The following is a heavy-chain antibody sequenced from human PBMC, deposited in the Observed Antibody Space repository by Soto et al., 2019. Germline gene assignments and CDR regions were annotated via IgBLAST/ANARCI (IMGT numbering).Heavy chain of an antibody. CDR3: ARGDIYEVTIFGVVFDY. Sequence: QVQLQQWGAGLLKPSETLSLTCAVYGGSFSGYYWSWIRQPPGKGLEWIGEINHSGSTNYNPSLKSRVTISVDTSKNQFSLKLSSVTAADTAVYYCARGDIYEVTIFGVVFDYWGQGTLVTVSS. CDR2: INHSGST. D-gene: IGHD3-3*01. CDR1: GGSFSGYY. J-gene: IGHJ4*02. V-gene: IGHV4-34*01.